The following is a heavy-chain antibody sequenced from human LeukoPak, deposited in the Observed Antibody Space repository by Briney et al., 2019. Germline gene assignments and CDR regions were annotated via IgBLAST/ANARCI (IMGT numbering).Heavy chain of an antibody. Sequence: GGSLRLSCAASGFKFNGYGMHWVRQAPGKGLEWVAVIWSDGSRKYYADSVKGRFTISRDNSKNTLYLQMSGLSADDTAVYYCARALYSGAWYGLDYWGQGTLVTVSS. CDR1: GFKFNGYG. J-gene: IGHJ4*02. CDR3: ARALYSGAWYGLDY. D-gene: IGHD6-19*01. CDR2: IWSDGSRK. V-gene: IGHV3-33*01.